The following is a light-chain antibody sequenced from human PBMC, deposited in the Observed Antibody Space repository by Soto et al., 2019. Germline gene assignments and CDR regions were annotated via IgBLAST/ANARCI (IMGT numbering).Light chain of an antibody. CDR2: EVN. V-gene: IGLV2-14*01. J-gene: IGLJ2*01. Sequence: QSALTQPASVSGSPGQSITISCTGTSGDIGSYNRVSWYQQYPGKAPKLMIYEVNNRPSGVSDRFSGSKSGNTASLTISGLQAEDEADYYCCSFTSSTTVIFGGGTKLTVL. CDR1: SGDIGSYNR. CDR3: CSFTSSTTVI.